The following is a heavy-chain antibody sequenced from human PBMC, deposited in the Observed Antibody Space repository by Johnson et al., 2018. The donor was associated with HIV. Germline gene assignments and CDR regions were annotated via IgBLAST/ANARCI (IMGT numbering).Heavy chain of an antibody. J-gene: IGHJ3*02. CDR1: GFTFSDYY. CDR3: ARCYDSSAYDYVGAFDI. Sequence: QVQLVESGGGLVKPGGSLRLSCAASGFTFSDYYMSWIRQTPGKGLEWLSYISSSASTIYYADSVKGRFTISRDNAKNSLFLQMNSLRAEDTAVYYCARCYDSSAYDYVGAFDIWGQGTMVTVSS. V-gene: IGHV3-11*04. CDR2: ISSSASTI. D-gene: IGHD3-22*01.